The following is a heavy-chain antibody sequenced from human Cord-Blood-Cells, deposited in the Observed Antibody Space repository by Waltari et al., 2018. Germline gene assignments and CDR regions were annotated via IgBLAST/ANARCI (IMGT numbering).Heavy chain of an antibody. CDR3: ARTNWGFQTDAFDI. V-gene: IGHV1-2*02. Sequence: QVQLVQSGAEVKKPGASVQVSCKASGYTFTGHYMHWVLQPPGQGLEWMGWINPNSGGTNYAQKFQGRVTMTRDTSISTAYMELSRLRSDDTAVYYCARTNWGFQTDAFDIWGQGTMVTVSS. CDR2: INPNSGGT. J-gene: IGHJ3*02. D-gene: IGHD7-27*01. CDR1: GYTFTGHY.